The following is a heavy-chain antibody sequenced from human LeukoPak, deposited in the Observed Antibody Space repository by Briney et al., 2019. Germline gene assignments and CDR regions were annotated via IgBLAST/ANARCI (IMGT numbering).Heavy chain of an antibody. CDR1: GGSISSYY. J-gene: IGHJ5*02. D-gene: IGHD5-12*01. V-gene: IGHV4-59*08. CDR2: IYYSGST. CDR3: ARVSVDIVATTHYNWFDP. Sequence: PSETLSLTCTVSGGSISSYYWSRIRQPPGKGLDWIGYIYYSGSTNYNPSLKSRVTISVDTSKNQFSLKLSSVTAADTAVYYCARVSVDIVATTHYNWFDPWGQGTLVTVSS.